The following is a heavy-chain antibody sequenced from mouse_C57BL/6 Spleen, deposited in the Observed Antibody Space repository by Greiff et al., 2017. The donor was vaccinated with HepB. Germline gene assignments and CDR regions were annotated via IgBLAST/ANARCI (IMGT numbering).Heavy chain of an antibody. CDR1: GYSITSGYY. Sequence: VQLQQSGPGLVKPSQSLSLTCSVTGYSITSGYYWNWIRQFPGNKLEWMGYISYDGSNHYNPSLKNRISITRDTYKNQFFLKLNSVTTEDTATYYCAREESWFAYWGQGTLVTVSA. CDR3: AREESWFAY. CDR2: ISYDGSN. V-gene: IGHV3-6*01. J-gene: IGHJ3*01.